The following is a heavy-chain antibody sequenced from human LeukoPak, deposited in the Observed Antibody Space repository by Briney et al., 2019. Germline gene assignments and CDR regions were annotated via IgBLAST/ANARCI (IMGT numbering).Heavy chain of an antibody. J-gene: IGHJ5*02. D-gene: IGHD2-2*01. Sequence: PSETLSLTCTVSGGSIRSGSYYWSWLRQPAGKGLEWIGRIYTSGSTHYNPSLKSRVTISVDTSKNQFSLKLSSVTAADTAMYYCARTYCSSTSCQSYWFDPWGQGTLVTVSS. V-gene: IGHV4-61*02. CDR2: IYTSGST. CDR3: ARTYCSSTSCQSYWFDP. CDR1: GGSIRSGSYY.